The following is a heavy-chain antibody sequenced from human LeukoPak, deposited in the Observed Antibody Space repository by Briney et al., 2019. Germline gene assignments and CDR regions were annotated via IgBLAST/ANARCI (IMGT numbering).Heavy chain of an antibody. J-gene: IGHJ4*02. D-gene: IGHD2-15*01. CDR1: GFTFSSCG. Sequence: GGTLRLSCAASGFTFSSCGMSWVRQAPGKGLEWVSAMSSSDDGRYYAASVRGRFTISRDTSRSTLYLQMNSLRVEDAAVYYCAKAPVTSCRGAFCYPFDYWGQGSLVTVSS. CDR2: MSSSDDGR. V-gene: IGHV3-23*01. CDR3: AKAPVTSCRGAFCYPFDY.